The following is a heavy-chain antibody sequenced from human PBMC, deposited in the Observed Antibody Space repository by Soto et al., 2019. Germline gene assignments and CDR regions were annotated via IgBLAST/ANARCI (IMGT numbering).Heavy chain of an antibody. Sequence: ASVKVSCKASGYTFTNYRISWVRQAPGQGLEWMGYNRNYVQKFQGRVTMTTDTATSTAYMELRSLRSDDTAVYYCARDRLPLGELSPGEYWGQGPLVTVSS. V-gene: IGHV1-18*01. CDR1: GYTFTNYR. CDR3: ARDRLPLGELSPGEY. J-gene: IGHJ4*02. D-gene: IGHD3-16*02. CDR2: NR.